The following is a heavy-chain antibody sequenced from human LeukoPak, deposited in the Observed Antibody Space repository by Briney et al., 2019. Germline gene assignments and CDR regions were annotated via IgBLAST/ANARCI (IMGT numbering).Heavy chain of an antibody. Sequence: ASVTVSCTASGYTFTGYYMHWVRQAPGQGLEWMGWINPNSGGTNYAQTFQGRVTMTRDTSTSTAYMELSRLSCDDRAVYYCARACPNRNYRDYYYMDVWGKGTTVTVSS. CDR1: GYTFTGYY. CDR2: INPNSGGT. V-gene: IGHV1-2*02. J-gene: IGHJ6*03. D-gene: IGHD1-7*01. CDR3: ARACPNRNYRDYYYMDV.